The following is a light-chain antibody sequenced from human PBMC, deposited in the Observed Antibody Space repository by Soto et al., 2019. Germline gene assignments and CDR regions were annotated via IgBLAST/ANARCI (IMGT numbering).Light chain of an antibody. V-gene: IGLV2-14*01. CDR3: SSYTTKNTSVV. Sequence: QSVLTQPASVSGSPGQSITISCTGTSSDVGGYNYVSWYQQHPGKAPKLMIYEVSYRPSVVSNRFSGSKSDNTASLTISGLQAEDEADYYCSSYTTKNTSVVFGGGTKLTVL. CDR1: SSDVGGYNY. CDR2: EVS. J-gene: IGLJ2*01.